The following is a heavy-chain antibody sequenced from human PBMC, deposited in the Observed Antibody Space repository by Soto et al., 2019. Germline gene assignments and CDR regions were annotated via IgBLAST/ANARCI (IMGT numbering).Heavy chain of an antibody. J-gene: IGHJ4*02. CDR3: ASSTTMILGTPPVY. Sequence: ASVKVSCKASGYTFTSYAMHWVRQTPGQGLEWMGIINPSGGSTSYAQKFQGRVTMTRDTSTSTVYMELSSLRSEDTAVYYCASSTTMILGTPPVYWGQGTLVTVSS. CDR1: GYTFTSYA. V-gene: IGHV1-46*01. D-gene: IGHD3-22*01. CDR2: INPSGGST.